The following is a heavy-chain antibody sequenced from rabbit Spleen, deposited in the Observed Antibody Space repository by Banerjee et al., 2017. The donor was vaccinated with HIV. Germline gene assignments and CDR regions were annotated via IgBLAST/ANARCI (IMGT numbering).Heavy chain of an antibody. J-gene: IGHJ4*01. CDR1: GFSLSNGYV. V-gene: IGHV1S45*01. CDR2: IYTGSGST. CDR3: ARVSAGSFNL. D-gene: IGHD4-2*01. Sequence: QEQLEESGGDLVKPEGSLTLICTASGFSLSNGYVMCWVRQAPGKGLEWIGCIYTGSGSTYYASWAKGRFTISKTSSTTVTLEMTSLTAADTATYFCARVSAGSFNLWGQGTLVTVS.